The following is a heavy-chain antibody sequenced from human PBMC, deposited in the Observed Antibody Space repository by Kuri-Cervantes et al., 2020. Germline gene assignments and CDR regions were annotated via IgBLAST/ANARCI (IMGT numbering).Heavy chain of an antibody. Sequence: GESLKISCAASGFTFSSYSMNWVRQAPGKGLEWVSYISSSSSTIYYADSVKGRFTISRDNAKNSLYLQMNSLRDEDTAVYYCARDLPRGGGGPWFDPWGQGTLVTVSS. D-gene: IGHD2-15*01. V-gene: IGHV3-48*02. J-gene: IGHJ5*02. CDR3: ARDLPRGGGGPWFDP. CDR2: ISSSSSTI. CDR1: GFTFSSYS.